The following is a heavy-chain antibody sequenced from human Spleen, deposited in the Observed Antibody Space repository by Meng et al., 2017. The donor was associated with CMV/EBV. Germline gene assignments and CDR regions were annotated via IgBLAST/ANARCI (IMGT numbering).Heavy chain of an antibody. V-gene: IGHV3-7*01. J-gene: IGHJ4*02. D-gene: IGHD5-24*01. Sequence: GGSLRLSCAASKFTFNNYGMSWVRQAPGKGLEWVANINHDGSEKYYVDSMKGRFSISRDNAKNSLFLQMNSLRADDTAVYYCARGGGHGYNHYSFDCWGQGTPVTVSS. CDR1: KFTFNNYG. CDR3: ARGGGHGYNHYSFDC. CDR2: INHDGSEK.